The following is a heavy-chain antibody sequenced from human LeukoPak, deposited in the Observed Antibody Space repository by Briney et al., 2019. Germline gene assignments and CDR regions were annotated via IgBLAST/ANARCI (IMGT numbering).Heavy chain of an antibody. CDR2: ISAYNGNT. CDR1: GYTFTSYG. CDR3: ASSSGGVVGANRAFDI. V-gene: IGHV1-18*01. D-gene: IGHD1-26*01. J-gene: IGHJ3*02. Sequence: ASVKVSCQASGYTFTSYGISWVRQAPGQGLEWMGWISAYNGNTNYAQKLQGRVTITPDTSTSTAYMELSSLRSEDTAVYYCASSSGGVVGANRAFDIWGQGTMVTVSS.